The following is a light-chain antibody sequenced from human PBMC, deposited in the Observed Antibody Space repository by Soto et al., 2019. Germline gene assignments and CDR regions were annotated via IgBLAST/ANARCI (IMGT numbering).Light chain of an antibody. CDR3: SSYTSSYTLEV. CDR2: EVS. Sequence: QSVLTQPASVSGSPGQSIAISCTGTSSDVGGYNYVSWYQHHPGKAPKLIIYEVSSRPSGVSDRFSGSKSGNTASLTISGLQAEDEADYYCSSYTSSYTLEVFGGGTKVTV. J-gene: IGLJ2*01. CDR1: SSDVGGYNY. V-gene: IGLV2-14*01.